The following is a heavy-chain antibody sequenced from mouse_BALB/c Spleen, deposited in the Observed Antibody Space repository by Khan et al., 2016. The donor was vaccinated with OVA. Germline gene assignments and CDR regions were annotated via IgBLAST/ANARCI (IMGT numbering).Heavy chain of an antibody. D-gene: IGHD1-1*01. V-gene: IGHV1S81*02. J-gene: IGHJ2*01. CDR1: GYTLTSYW. Sequence: QVQLQQPGAELVNPGASVNLSCKASGYTLTSYWMHWVKQRPGQGLEWIGEINPSNGRTNYNEKFKSKATLTVDQSSSTAYMQLSSPTSEDSAVYYCARLLLTFDYWGQGTTLTVSS. CDR3: ARLLLTFDY. CDR2: INPSNGRT.